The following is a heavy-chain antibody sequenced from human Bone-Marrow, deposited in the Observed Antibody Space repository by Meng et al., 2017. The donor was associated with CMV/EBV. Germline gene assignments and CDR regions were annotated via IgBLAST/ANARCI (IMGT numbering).Heavy chain of an antibody. J-gene: IGHJ6*02. CDR3: ARESLGGSYYYYGMDV. CDR2: ISSSGSTI. D-gene: IGHD3-16*01. V-gene: IGHV3-11*01. CDR1: GFTFSDYY. Sequence: GESLKISCAASGFTFSDYYMSWIRQAPGKGLEWVSYISSSGSTIYYADSVKGRFTISRDNAKNSLYLQMNSLRAEDTAVYYCARESLGGSYYYYGMDVCGQGTTVTVSS.